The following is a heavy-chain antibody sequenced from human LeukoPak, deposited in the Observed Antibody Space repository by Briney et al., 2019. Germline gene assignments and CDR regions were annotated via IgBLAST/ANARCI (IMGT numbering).Heavy chain of an antibody. CDR1: GFTVSSNY. V-gene: IGHV3-53*01. D-gene: IGHD5-18*01. CDR2: IYSGGST. CDR3: ARMDTAMVSFDY. Sequence: GGSLRLSCAASGFTVSSNYMSWVRQAPGKGLEWVSVIYSGGSTYYADSVKGQFTVSRDNSKNTLYLQMNSLRAEDTAVYYCARMDTAMVSFDYWGQGTLVTVSS. J-gene: IGHJ4*02.